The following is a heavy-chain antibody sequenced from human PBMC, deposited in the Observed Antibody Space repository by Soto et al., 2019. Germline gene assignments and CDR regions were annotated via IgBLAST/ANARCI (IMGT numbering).Heavy chain of an antibody. CDR2: IYDSGST. CDR3: ARSIAVAAPIDY. V-gene: IGHV4-39*01. J-gene: IGHJ4*02. Sequence: QLQLQESGPGLVKPSETLSLTCTVSGGSISSSSYYWGWIRQPPGKGREWIGSIYDSGSTYYNPSLKSRVTISVDTYKNQFSLKLISVTAADTAVYYCARSIAVAAPIDYWGQGTLVTVSS. CDR1: GGSISSSSYY. D-gene: IGHD6-19*01.